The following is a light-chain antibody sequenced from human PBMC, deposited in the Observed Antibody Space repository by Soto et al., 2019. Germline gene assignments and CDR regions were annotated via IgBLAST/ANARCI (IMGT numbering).Light chain of an antibody. CDR1: QSISSW. CDR2: KAS. Sequence: DIQMTQSPSTLSASVGDRVTITCRASQSISSWLAWYQQKPGKAPKLLIYKASSLESGVPSRFSGSGSGTEFTLTISSLQPDDFATYYCQQYNSYSGTFGRGTKVDIK. V-gene: IGKV1-5*03. CDR3: QQYNSYSGT. J-gene: IGKJ2*01.